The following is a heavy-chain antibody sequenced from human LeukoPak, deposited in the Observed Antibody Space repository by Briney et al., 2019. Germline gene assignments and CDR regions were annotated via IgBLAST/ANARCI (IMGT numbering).Heavy chain of an antibody. CDR2: IGASGGST. CDR1: GFMFDNYA. D-gene: IGHD3-22*01. J-gene: IGHJ4*02. Sequence: GGSLRLSCRTSGFMFDNYAMSWVRQAPGKGLEWVSGIGASGGSTYYSDSVKGRFTISRDNSKNTLFLQINSLRAEDTAVYYCAKGNYYDTSGGFFAYWGQGTLVSVSS. CDR3: AKGNYYDTSGGFFAY. V-gene: IGHV3-23*01.